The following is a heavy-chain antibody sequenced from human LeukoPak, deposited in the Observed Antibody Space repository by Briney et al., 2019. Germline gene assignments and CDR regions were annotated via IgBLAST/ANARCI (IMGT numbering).Heavy chain of an antibody. CDR1: GGSISSGGYY. CDR3: ARDLRGPGSS. V-gene: IGHV4-30-2*01. D-gene: IGHD6-6*01. Sequence: SETLSLTCTVSGGSISSGGYYWSWIRQPPGKGLEWIGYIYHSGSTYYNPSLKSRVTISVDRSKNQFSLKLSSVTAADTAVYYCARDLRGPGSSWGQGTLVTVSS. J-gene: IGHJ4*02. CDR2: IYHSGST.